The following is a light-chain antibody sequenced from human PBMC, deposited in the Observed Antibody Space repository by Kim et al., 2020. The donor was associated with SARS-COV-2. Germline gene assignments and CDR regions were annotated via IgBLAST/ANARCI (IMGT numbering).Light chain of an antibody. CDR3: HQYNNWPLYS. J-gene: IGKJ2*03. CDR1: QNVGSS. CDR2: DAS. Sequence: ASPGERATLSCRASQNVGSSVAWYQQKPGQAPRLLIYDASTRATVIPARFSGSGSGTEFTLTISSLQSEDFAVYYCHQYNNWPLYSFGQGTKLEI. V-gene: IGKV3-15*01.